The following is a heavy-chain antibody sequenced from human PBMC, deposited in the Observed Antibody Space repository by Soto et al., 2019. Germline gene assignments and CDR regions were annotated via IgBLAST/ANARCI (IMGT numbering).Heavy chain of an antibody. CDR2: IYYSGST. J-gene: IGHJ3*02. CDR1: GGSISSYY. CDR3: ARVGSSLGDAFDI. V-gene: IGHV4-59*01. D-gene: IGHD2-2*01. Sequence: SSETLSLTCTVSGGSISSYYWSWIRQPPGKGLEWIGYIYYSGSTNYNPSLKSRVTISVDTSKNQFSLKLSSVTAADTAVYYCARVGSSLGDAFDIWGQGTMVTVS.